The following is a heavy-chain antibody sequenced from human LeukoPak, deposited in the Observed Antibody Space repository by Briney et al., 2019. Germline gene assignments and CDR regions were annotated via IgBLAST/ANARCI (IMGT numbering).Heavy chain of an antibody. D-gene: IGHD4-17*01. CDR2: XXXKXXXX. CDR1: GYTFTSYD. J-gene: IGHJ4*02. Sequence: ASVKVSCKASGYTFTSYDINWVRQATGQGLEWMGWXXXKXXXXXXXXXXXXXXXXTXXXPISTAYMELSSLRSEDTAVYYCFLYGDSVDYWGQGTLVTVSS. CDR3: FLYGDSVDY. V-gene: IGHV1-8*01.